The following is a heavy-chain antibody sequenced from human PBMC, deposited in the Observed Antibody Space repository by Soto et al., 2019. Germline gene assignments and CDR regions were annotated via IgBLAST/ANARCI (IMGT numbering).Heavy chain of an antibody. J-gene: IGHJ4*02. V-gene: IGHV5-51*01. Sequence: GESLILSCQCSGCSFTNYWIGLVRQMPGKGLEWMWIIYPGDSHTRYSPSFQAHVTISPHNYITTAYLQWSSLKASDTAMYYCARLIRGYSYGYSDYWGQGTLVTVSS. CDR3: ARLIRGYSYGYSDY. CDR2: IYPGDSHT. D-gene: IGHD5-18*01. CDR1: GCSFTNYW.